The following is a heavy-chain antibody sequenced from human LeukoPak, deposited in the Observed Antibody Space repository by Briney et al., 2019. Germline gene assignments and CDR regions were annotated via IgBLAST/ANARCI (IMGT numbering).Heavy chain of an antibody. V-gene: IGHV4-59*01. CDR2: IYYSGST. CDR3: ARGSSERGYYNYYYVDV. CDR1: GGSISSYY. D-gene: IGHD1-1*01. Sequence: PSETPSLTCTVSGGSISSYYWSWIRQPPGKGLEWIGYIYYSGSTKYNPSLKSRVTISLDTSKNQFSLKVRSVTAADTAVYYCARGSSERGYYNYYYVDVWGKGTTVTISS. J-gene: IGHJ6*03.